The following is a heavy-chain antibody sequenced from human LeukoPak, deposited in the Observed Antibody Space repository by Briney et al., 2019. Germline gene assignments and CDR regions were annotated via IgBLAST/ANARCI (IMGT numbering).Heavy chain of an antibody. V-gene: IGHV4-34*01. J-gene: IGHJ4*02. Sequence: PETLSLTCAVYGGSFSGYYWSWIRQPPGKGLEWIGEINHSGSTNYNPSLKSRVTISVDTSKNQFSLKLSSVTAADTAVYYCARGGYSYGYFDYWGQGTLVTVSS. CDR3: ARGGYSYGYFDY. CDR1: GGSFSGYY. CDR2: INHSGST. D-gene: IGHD5-18*01.